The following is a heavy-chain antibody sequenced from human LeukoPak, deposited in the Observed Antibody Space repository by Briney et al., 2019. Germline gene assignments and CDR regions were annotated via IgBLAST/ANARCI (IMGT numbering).Heavy chain of an antibody. V-gene: IGHV4-39*01. J-gene: IGHJ5*02. CDR3: ARYASGSYYWFDP. D-gene: IGHD3-10*01. Sequence: SETLSLTCTVSGGSISSTSYHWAWIRQPPGKGLEWFATVYYTGRAYYKPSLKSRVTISVHTSKSQFSLTLSSVTTAETALYCCARYASGSYYWFDPWGQGTLVTVSS. CDR2: VYYTGRA. CDR1: GGSISSTSYH.